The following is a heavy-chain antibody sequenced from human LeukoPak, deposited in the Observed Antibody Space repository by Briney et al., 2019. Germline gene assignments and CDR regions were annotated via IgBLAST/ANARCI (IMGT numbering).Heavy chain of an antibody. CDR1: GDSVSSNSAA. CDR3: ASLPYSGSGS. Sequence: SQTLSLTCAISGDSVSSNSAAWSWIRQPPGKGLEWIGYIYYSGSTNYNPSLKSRVTISVDTSKNQFSLKLSSVTAADTAVYYCASLPYSGSGSWGQGTLVTVSS. J-gene: IGHJ5*02. D-gene: IGHD5-12*01. V-gene: IGHV4-61*01. CDR2: IYYSGST.